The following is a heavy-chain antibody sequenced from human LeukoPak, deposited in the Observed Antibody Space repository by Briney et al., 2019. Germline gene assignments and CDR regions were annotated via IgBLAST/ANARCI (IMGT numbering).Heavy chain of an antibody. J-gene: IGHJ2*01. CDR1: GGSISSSNW. CDR3: ARVYYSSSYDYWYFDL. CDR2: IYRSGST. Sequence: SGTLSLTCGVSGGSISSSNWWSWVRQPPGKGLEWIGEIYRSGSTNYNPSLKSRVTISVDKSKNQFSLKLSSVTAADTAVYYCARVYYSSSYDYWYFDLWGRGTLVTVSS. V-gene: IGHV4-4*02. D-gene: IGHD6-13*01.